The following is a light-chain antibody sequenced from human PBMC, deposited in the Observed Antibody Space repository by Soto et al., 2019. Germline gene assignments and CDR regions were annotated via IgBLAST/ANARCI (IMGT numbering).Light chain of an antibody. Sequence: DIQMTQSPSTLSASVGDRVTITCRASQSISIWLAWYQQKPGKAPKILIYKASSLESGGPSRFSGSGSGTEFTLSISSLQPDDFATYDCQQYSTYTPKTFGQGTKVEIK. V-gene: IGKV1-5*03. CDR2: KAS. CDR1: QSISIW. J-gene: IGKJ1*01. CDR3: QQYSTYTPKT.